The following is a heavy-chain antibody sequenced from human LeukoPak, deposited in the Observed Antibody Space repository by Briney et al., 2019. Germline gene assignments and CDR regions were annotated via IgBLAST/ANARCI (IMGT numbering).Heavy chain of an antibody. Sequence: SETLSLTCTVSGGSVSGSYWSWVRQSPGKGLEWIGYIYYSGATNYNPSLKSRVSISIDTSKNQFSLKLSSVTPADTAVYYCARRYYGSGTMGWFDPWGQGTLVTVSS. CDR1: GGSVSGSY. V-gene: IGHV4-59*02. CDR3: ARRYYGSGTMGWFDP. D-gene: IGHD3-10*01. CDR2: IYYSGAT. J-gene: IGHJ5*02.